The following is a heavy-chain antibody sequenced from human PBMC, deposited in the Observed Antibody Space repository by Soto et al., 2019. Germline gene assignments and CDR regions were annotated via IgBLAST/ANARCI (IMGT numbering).Heavy chain of an antibody. Sequence: SETLSLTCTVSGGSISSYYWSWIRQPAGKGLEWIGRIYTSGSSNYNPSLKSRVTMSVDTSKNQFSLKLSSVTAADTAVYYCARVGSDDSSGYYPNDAFDIWGQGTMVTVSS. J-gene: IGHJ3*02. D-gene: IGHD3-22*01. CDR1: GGSISSYY. CDR2: IYTSGSS. CDR3: ARVGSDDSSGYYPNDAFDI. V-gene: IGHV4-4*07.